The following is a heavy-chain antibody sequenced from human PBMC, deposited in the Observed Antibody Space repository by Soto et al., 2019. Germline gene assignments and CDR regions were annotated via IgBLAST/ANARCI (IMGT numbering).Heavy chain of an antibody. Sequence: QVRLVESGGGVVQPGRSLRLSCAASGFTLRNFGFLWVRQAPGKGLGWVALVGYDGTNKFYAESRKGRVSISSYNSKNTCYLAMQSLRAEDTAFYYCARDGDIEAGPTPRPYPMDVWGQGTTGSVAS. V-gene: IGHV3-33*08. D-gene: IGHD2-15*01. CDR2: VGYDGTNK. J-gene: IGHJ6*02. CDR3: ARDGDIEAGPTPRPYPMDV. CDR1: GFTLRNFG.